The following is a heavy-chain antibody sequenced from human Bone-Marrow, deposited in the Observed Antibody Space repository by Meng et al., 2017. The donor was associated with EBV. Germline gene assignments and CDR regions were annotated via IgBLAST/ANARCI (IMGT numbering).Heavy chain of an antibody. CDR1: GFTFSNFW. J-gene: IGHJ4*02. Sequence: EVQLVESGGGLVQPGGSLVLSCAASGFTFSNFWMHWVRQVPGKGLVWVSRINFDGSITTYADSVKGRFTISRDNAKNTLYLQMNSLRPEDTAVYYCSRDRPYCSNTNCPGLFDYWGQGALVTVSS. D-gene: IGHD2-2*01. CDR2: INFDGSIT. V-gene: IGHV3-74*01. CDR3: SRDRPYCSNTNCPGLFDY.